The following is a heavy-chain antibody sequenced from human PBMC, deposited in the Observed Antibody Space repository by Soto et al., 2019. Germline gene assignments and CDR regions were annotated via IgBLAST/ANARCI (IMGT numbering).Heavy chain of an antibody. CDR2: ISGSGGST. V-gene: IGHV3-23*01. CDR3: AKGGAGTAMVLESILNFVY. CDR1: GFTFSSYA. Sequence: GGSLRLSCAASGFTFSSYAMSWVRQAPGKGLEWVSAISGSGGSTYYADSVKGRFTISRDNSKNTLYLQMNSRRAEDTAVYYCAKGGAGTAMVLESILNFVYWGQGTLVTVSS. D-gene: IGHD5-18*01. J-gene: IGHJ4*02.